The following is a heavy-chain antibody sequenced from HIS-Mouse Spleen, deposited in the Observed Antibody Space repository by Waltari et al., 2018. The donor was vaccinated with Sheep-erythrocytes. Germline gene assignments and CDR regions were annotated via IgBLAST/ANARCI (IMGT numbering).Heavy chain of an antibody. Sequence: QVQLVQSGAEVKKPGSSVKVSCKASGGTFSSYAISWLRQAPGQGLEWMGRRIPILGIANIAQKFQGRVTSTADKATSTAYSGLSRLRSEDTAVYYCARTGATTPHFDYWGQGTLVTVSS. CDR1: GGTFSSYA. CDR2: RIPILGIA. CDR3: ARTGATTPHFDY. V-gene: IGHV1-69*04. J-gene: IGHJ4*02. D-gene: IGHD1-26*01.